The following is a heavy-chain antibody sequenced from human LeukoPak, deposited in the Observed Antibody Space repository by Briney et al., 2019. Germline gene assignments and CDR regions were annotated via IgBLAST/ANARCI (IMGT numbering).Heavy chain of an antibody. D-gene: IGHD5-12*01. V-gene: IGHV3-53*01. J-gene: IGHJ5*02. CDR2: IRYTGET. CDR1: GFTVSSSY. CDR3: ARDAGNSGYGCDL. Sequence: GGSLRLSCAASGFTVSSSYMSWVRQAPGKGLEWVSHIRYTGETFYADSVKGRFTISKDNVRNSLYLQMNDLRGEDTAIYYCARDAGNSGYGCDLWGQGTLVTVSS.